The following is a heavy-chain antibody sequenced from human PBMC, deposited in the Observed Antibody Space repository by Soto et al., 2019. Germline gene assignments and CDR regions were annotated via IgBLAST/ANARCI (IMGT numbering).Heavy chain of an antibody. CDR3: ASGYSSSSTSILDF. Sequence: AAVKVSCKASGYTFTAYYMHWVRQAPGQGLEWMGWINPNSGGTNYAQNFQGRVALTRDTSISTAYMEVSRLRSDDTAVYYCASGYSSSSTSILDFWGQGTPVTVSS. J-gene: IGHJ4*02. CDR1: GYTFTAYY. V-gene: IGHV1-2*02. CDR2: INPNSGGT. D-gene: IGHD6-6*01.